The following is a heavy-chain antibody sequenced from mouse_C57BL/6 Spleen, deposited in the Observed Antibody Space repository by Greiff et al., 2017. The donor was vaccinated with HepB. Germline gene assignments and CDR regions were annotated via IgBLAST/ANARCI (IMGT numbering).Heavy chain of an antibody. CDR1: GYTFTSYW. Sequence: QVQLQQPGAELVKPGASVKLSCKASGYTFTSYWITWVKQRPGQGLEWIGEIYPGSGSTNYNEKFKGKATLTVDTSSSTAYMQLSSLTSEDSAVYYCAREEGSRYFDYWGQGTTLTVSS. J-gene: IGHJ2*01. V-gene: IGHV1-55*01. CDR2: IYPGSGST. CDR3: AREEGSRYFDY.